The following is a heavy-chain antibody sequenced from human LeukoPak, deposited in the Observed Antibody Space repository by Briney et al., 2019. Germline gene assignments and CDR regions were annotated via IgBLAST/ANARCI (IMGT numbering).Heavy chain of an antibody. CDR3: ARGSRSPRTGAPFFDY. V-gene: IGHV3-53*01. J-gene: IGHJ4*02. D-gene: IGHD1-1*01. CDR2: IYSGGST. Sequence: PGGSLRLSCAASGFTVSSNYMSWVRQAPGKGLEWVSVIYSGGSTHYADSVKGRFTISRDNSKNTLYLQMNSPRAEDTAVYYCARGSRSPRTGAPFFDYWGQGTLVTVSP. CDR1: GFTVSSNY.